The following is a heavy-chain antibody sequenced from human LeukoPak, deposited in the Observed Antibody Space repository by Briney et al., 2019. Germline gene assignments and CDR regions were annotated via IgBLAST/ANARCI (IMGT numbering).Heavy chain of an antibody. D-gene: IGHD3-22*01. CDR1: GYSISSGYY. CDR3: ASSEGKKYYYDSSGYYFDY. J-gene: IGHJ4*02. CDR2: IYHSGST. Sequence: PSETLSLTCTVSGYSISSGYYWGWIRQPPGKGLEWIGSIYHSGSTYYNPSLKSRVTISVDTSKNQFSLKLSSVTAADTAVYYWASSEGKKYYYDSSGYYFDYWGQGTLVTVSS. V-gene: IGHV4-38-2*02.